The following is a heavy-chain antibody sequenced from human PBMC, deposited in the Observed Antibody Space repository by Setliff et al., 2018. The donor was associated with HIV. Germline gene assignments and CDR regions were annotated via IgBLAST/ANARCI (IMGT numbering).Heavy chain of an antibody. J-gene: IGHJ4*02. V-gene: IGHV4-39*01. CDR2: IYYSGST. D-gene: IGHD1-26*01. CDR3: ARQVGATKEGAYYFNY. Sequence: PSETLSLTCSVSGGSSSGSSYYWGWVRQPPGKGLEYIGSIYYSGSTYYNPSLRSRVTISVDTSKNQFSLKLDSVTAADTALYYCARQVGATKEGAYYFNYWGQGTLVTVSS. CDR1: GGSSSGSSYY.